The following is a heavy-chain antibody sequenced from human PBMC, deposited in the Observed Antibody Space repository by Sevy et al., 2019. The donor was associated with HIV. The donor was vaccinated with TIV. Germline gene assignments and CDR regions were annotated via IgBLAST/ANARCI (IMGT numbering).Heavy chain of an antibody. CDR1: GFTVSSNY. Sequence: GGSLRLSCAVSGFTVSSNYMTWVRQAPGKGLEWVSTISGSGGYTYYAESVKGRFTISRDNSNNILYLQMNSLRAEDTAVYYCEAITTAGRDYWGQGTLVTVSS. CDR3: EAITTAGRDY. D-gene: IGHD6-13*01. CDR2: ISGSGGYT. J-gene: IGHJ4*02. V-gene: IGHV3-23*01.